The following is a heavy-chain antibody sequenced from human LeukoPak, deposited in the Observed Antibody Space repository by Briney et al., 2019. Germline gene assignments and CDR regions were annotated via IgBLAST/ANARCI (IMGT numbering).Heavy chain of an antibody. D-gene: IGHD6-19*01. Sequence: PGGSLRLSCAASGFTFSSYAMSWVRQAPGKGLEWVSAISGSGGSTYYADSVKGRFTISRDNSKNTLYLQMNSLRAEDTAVYYCARDQDPYQDIAVAGPLDYWGQGTLVTVSS. CDR1: GFTFSSYA. J-gene: IGHJ4*02. CDR3: ARDQDPYQDIAVAGPLDY. CDR2: ISGSGGST. V-gene: IGHV3-23*01.